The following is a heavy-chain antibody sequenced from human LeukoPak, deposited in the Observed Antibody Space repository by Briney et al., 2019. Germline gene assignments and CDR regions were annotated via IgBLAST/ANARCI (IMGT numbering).Heavy chain of an antibody. J-gene: IGHJ4*02. CDR2: IYYSGST. CDR3: ARRGFLEWLPPFDY. D-gene: IGHD3-3*01. CDR1: GGSISSSSYY. V-gene: IGHV4-39*01. Sequence: PSETLSLTCTVSGGSISSSSYYWGWIRQPPGKGLEWIGSIYYSGSTYYNPSLKSRVTISVDTSKNQSSLKLSSVTAADTAVYYCARRGFLEWLPPFDYWGQGTLVTVSS.